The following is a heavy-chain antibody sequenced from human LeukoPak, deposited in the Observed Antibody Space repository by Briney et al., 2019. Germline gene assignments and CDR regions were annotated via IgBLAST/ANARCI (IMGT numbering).Heavy chain of an antibody. Sequence: PGGSLRLSCAASGFTFSGYGMHWVRQAPGKGLEWVAVISYDGSNKYYADSVKGRFTISRDNSKNTLYLQTNSLRAEDTAVYYCAKDPGALTTVATHPWGQGTLVTVSS. V-gene: IGHV3-30*18. CDR1: GFTFSGYG. CDR3: AKDPGALTTVATHP. CDR2: ISYDGSNK. J-gene: IGHJ5*02. D-gene: IGHD4-23*01.